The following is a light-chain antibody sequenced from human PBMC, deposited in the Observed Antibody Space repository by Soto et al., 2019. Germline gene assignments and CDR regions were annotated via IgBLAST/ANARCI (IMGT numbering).Light chain of an antibody. Sequence: ENLFVHFPGTLSLSPVESDTLSCKASQSVSSSYLAWYQQKPGQAPRLLIYGASSRATGIPDRFSGSGSGTDFTLTISRLEPEDFAVYYCQQYGSSPPGTFGQGTKVDIK. V-gene: IGKV3-20*01. CDR2: GAS. CDR3: QQYGSSPPGT. J-gene: IGKJ1*01. CDR1: QSVSSSY.